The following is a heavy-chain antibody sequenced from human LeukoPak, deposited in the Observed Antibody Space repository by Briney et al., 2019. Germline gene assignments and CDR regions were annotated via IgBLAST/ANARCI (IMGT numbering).Heavy chain of an antibody. CDR3: GKDRPNYYDSSGHYYRRNGDY. D-gene: IGHD3-22*01. CDR2: ITGSGAGT. V-gene: IGHV3-23*01. Sequence: PGGSLRLSCAASGFTFSSYAISWVRQAPGKGLEWVSSITGSGAGTYYADSVKGRFTISRDNSGNTLYLQMNSLRAEDTAVYYCGKDRPNYYDSSGHYYRRNGDYWGQGTQVTVPS. CDR1: GFTFSSYA. J-gene: IGHJ4*02.